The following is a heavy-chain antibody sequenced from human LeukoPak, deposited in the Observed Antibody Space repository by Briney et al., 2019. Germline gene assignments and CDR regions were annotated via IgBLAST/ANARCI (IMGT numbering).Heavy chain of an antibody. D-gene: IGHD6-13*01. V-gene: IGHV3-48*01. CDR1: GFTFSSYS. J-gene: IGHJ3*02. Sequence: GGSLRLSCAASGFTFSSYSMNWVRQAPGKGLEWVSYISSSSSTIYYADSVKGRFTISRDNAKNSLYLQMNSLRAEDTAVYYRARDSSSWYVDAFDIWGQGTMVTVSS. CDR3: ARDSSSWYVDAFDI. CDR2: ISSSSSTI.